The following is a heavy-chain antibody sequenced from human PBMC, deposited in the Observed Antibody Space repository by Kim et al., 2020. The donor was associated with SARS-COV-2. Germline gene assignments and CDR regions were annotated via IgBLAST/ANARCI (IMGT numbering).Heavy chain of an antibody. CDR2: SR. V-gene: IGHV3-9*01. Sequence: SRDYAASMTGRFIVSRDNAKNSLYLQMNSLRAEDTALYYCARDTGGSIDYWGQGTPVTVSS. J-gene: IGHJ4*02. CDR3: ARDTGGSIDY. D-gene: IGHD2-2*01.